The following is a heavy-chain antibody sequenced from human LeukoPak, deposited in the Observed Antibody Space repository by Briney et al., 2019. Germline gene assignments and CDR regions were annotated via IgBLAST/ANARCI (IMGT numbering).Heavy chain of an antibody. CDR1: GGSVSNYY. V-gene: IGHV4-4*07. CDR2: IYTSGST. CDR3: ARMYGSGKRRYYYYGMDV. J-gene: IGHJ6*02. D-gene: IGHD3-10*01. Sequence: SETLSLTCTVSGGSVSNYYWSWIRQPAGKGLEWIGRIYTSGSTNYNPSLKSRVTMSVDTSKNQFSLKLSSVTAADTAVYYCARMYGSGKRRYYYYGMDVWGQGTTVTVSS.